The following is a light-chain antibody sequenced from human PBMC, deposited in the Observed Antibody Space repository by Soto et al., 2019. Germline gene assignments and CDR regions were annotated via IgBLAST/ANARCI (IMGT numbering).Light chain of an antibody. CDR3: QQYGSSPPWT. V-gene: IGKV3-20*01. Sequence: EIVLTQSPGTLSLSPGERATLSCRASQSVSSSYLAWYQQKPGQAPRLLIYGASSRATGIPARFSGSGSGTDFTLTISRLEPEDFEVYYCQQYGSSPPWTFGQGTKVEIK. CDR1: QSVSSSY. J-gene: IGKJ1*01. CDR2: GAS.